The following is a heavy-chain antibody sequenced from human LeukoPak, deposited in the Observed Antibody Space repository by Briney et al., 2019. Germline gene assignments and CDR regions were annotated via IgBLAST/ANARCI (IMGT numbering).Heavy chain of an antibody. CDR3: ARSPDYSSSWRSYYYYYYMDV. Sequence: SETLSLTCAVYGGSFSGYYWSWIRQPPGKGLEWIGEINHSGSTNYNPSLKSRVTISVDTSKNQFSLKLSSVTAADTAVYYCARSPDYSSSWRSYYYYYYMDVWGKGTTVTVSS. V-gene: IGHV4-34*01. CDR2: INHSGST. CDR1: GGSFSGYY. J-gene: IGHJ6*03. D-gene: IGHD6-13*01.